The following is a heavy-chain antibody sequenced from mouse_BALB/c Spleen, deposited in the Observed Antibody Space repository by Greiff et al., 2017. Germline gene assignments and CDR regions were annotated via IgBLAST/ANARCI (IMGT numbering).Heavy chain of an antibody. J-gene: IGHJ4*01. CDR2: ISTYYGDA. D-gene: IGHD1-1*01. Sequence: QVQLQQSGAELVRPGVSVKISCKGSGYTFTDYAMHWVKQSHAKSLEWIGVISTYYGDASYNQKFKGKATMTVDKSSSTAYMELARLTSEDSAIYYCARRGYGSEGMDYWGQGTSVTVSS. CDR3: ARRGYGSEGMDY. V-gene: IGHV1S137*01. CDR1: GYTFTDYA.